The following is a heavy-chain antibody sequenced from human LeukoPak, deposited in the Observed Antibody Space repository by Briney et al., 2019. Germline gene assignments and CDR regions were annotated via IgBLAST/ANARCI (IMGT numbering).Heavy chain of an antibody. CDR3: ASSMVRGVPDAFDI. D-gene: IGHD3-10*01. CDR1: GFTFSSYS. Sequence: PGGSLRLSCAASGFTFSSYSMNWVRQAPGKGLEWGSYISSSSSTIYYADSVKGRFTISRDNAKNSLYLQMNSLRDEDTAVYYCASSMVRGVPDAFDIWGQGTMVTVSS. V-gene: IGHV3-48*02. J-gene: IGHJ3*02. CDR2: ISSSSSTI.